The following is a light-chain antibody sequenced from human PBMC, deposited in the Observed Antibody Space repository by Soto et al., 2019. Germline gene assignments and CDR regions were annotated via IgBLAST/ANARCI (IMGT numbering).Light chain of an antibody. CDR3: QSYDSSLSGVI. CDR2: GDS. Sequence: QSVLTQPPSVSGAPGQRVTISCTGSGPNIGAGYGVHWYFQLPGTAPKFLFYGDSNRPSGVPDRFSGSKSDTSASLAITGLQAEDEADYYCQSYDSSLSGVIFGGGTKLTVL. CDR1: GPNIGAGYG. V-gene: IGLV1-40*01. J-gene: IGLJ2*01.